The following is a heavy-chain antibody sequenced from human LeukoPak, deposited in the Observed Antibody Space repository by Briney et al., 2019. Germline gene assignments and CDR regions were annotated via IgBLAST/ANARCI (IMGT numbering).Heavy chain of an antibody. CDR1: GYTFTSYA. Sequence: VASVKVSCKASGYTFTSYAMHWVRQAPGQRLEWMGWINAGNGNTKYSQKFQGRVTITRDTSASTAYMELSSLRSEDTAVYYCARGYDDSSGYYFSWFDPWGQGTLVTVSS. CDR2: INAGNGNT. J-gene: IGHJ5*02. CDR3: ARGYDDSSGYYFSWFDP. V-gene: IGHV1-3*01. D-gene: IGHD3-22*01.